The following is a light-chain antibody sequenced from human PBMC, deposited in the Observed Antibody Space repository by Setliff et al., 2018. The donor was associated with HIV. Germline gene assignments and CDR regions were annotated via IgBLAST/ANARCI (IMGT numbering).Light chain of an antibody. V-gene: IGLV2-14*03. CDR1: SSDVGGYNS. CDR2: DVT. Sequence: QSVLAQPASVSGSPGQAITISCTGTSSDVGGYNSVSWYQQYPGKAPKLIIYDVTNRPSGVSNRFSGSKSGNTASLTISGLQTEDEADYHCCSYTGTSTLGVFGTGTKVTVL. CDR3: CSYTGTSTLGV. J-gene: IGLJ1*01.